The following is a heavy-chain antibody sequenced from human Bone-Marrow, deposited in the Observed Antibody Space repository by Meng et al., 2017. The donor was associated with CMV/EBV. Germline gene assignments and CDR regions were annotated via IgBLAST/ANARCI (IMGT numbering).Heavy chain of an antibody. CDR2: ISSSGSTI. CDR1: EFTFSSHW. Sequence: GGSLRLSCVVSEFTFSSHWMTWIRQAPGKGLEWVSYISSSGSTIYYADSVKGRFTISRDNAKNSLYLQMNSLRAEDTAVYYCARGEGIVVVPAAIPNYYYYGMDVWGQGTTVTVSS. J-gene: IGHJ6*02. D-gene: IGHD2-2*02. CDR3: ARGEGIVVVPAAIPNYYYYGMDV. V-gene: IGHV3-11*01.